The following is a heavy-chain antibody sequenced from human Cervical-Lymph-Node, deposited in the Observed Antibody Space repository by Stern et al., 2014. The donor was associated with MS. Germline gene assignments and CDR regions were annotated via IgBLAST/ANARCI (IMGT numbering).Heavy chain of an antibody. Sequence: EVQLAETGGGLVQPGGSLSLSCAASGLTFSSDDMSWVRQDPGKGLELVSAFCGSGGSTYYADAVNGRLTISRDHSLNTDYLSMNSLRAEDTAVYYCAKSTVTSLSDYWGQGTLVTVSS. CDR2: FCGSGGST. CDR3: AKSTVTSLSDY. V-gene: IGHV3-23*04. CDR1: GLTFSSDD. D-gene: IGHD4-17*01. J-gene: IGHJ4*02.